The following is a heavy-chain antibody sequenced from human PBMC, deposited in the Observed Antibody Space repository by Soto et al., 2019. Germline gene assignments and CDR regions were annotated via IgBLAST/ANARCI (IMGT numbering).Heavy chain of an antibody. CDR2: ISPNSGAT. D-gene: IGHD5-18*01. CDR1: GYTFSDYY. Sequence: GASVKVSCKASGYTFSDYYLHWVRQAPGQGLEWMGWISPNSGATEYAPKFQGRVTMTTDTSISTAFLKLASLRPDDTAIYYCARGPRIQLWLPFAHWGQGTLVTVSS. CDR3: ARGPRIQLWLPFAH. V-gene: IGHV1-2*02. J-gene: IGHJ1*01.